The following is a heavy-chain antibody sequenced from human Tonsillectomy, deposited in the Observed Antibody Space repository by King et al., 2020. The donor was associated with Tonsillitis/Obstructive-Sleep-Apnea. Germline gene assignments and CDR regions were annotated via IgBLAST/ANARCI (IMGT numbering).Heavy chain of an antibody. D-gene: IGHD3-3*01. CDR3: AKGRSWFSAFWGVPMRANTDDYFYYFIDV. CDR1: GFSFDDYA. V-gene: IGHV3-9*01. CDR2: MSWNSGSI. Sequence: VQLVESGGGLVQPGRSLRLSCAASGFSFDDYAMHWVRQAPGKGLEWVSGMSWNSGSIGYADSVKGRFTISRDNDQKSLYLQMTSLRAEDTALYYCAKGRSWFSAFWGVPMRANTDDYFYYFIDVSGTGATFTVSS. J-gene: IGHJ6*03.